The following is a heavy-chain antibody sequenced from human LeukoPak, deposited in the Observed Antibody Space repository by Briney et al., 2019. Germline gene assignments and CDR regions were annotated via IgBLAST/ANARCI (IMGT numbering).Heavy chain of an antibody. D-gene: IGHD3-22*01. CDR3: ASTTYYYDSSGYSLTD. Sequence: GGSLRLSCAASRFTFSSYEMNWVRQAPGKGLEWVSYISSSGSTIYYADSVKGRFTISRDNAKNSLYLQMNSLRAEDTAVYYCASTTYYYDSSGYSLTDWGQGTLVTVSS. V-gene: IGHV3-48*03. J-gene: IGHJ4*02. CDR2: ISSSGSTI. CDR1: RFTFSSYE.